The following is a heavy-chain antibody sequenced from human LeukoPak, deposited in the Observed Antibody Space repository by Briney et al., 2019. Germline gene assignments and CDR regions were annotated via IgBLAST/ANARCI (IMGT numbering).Heavy chain of an antibody. V-gene: IGHV3-23*01. Sequence: PGASLRLSCAASGFTFSSYAMSWVRQAPGKGLGWVSAISGSGGSTYYADSVKGRFTISRDNSKNTLYLQMNSLRAEDTAVYYCAKDGGYTPYYFDYWGQGTLVTVSS. CDR3: AKDGGYTPYYFDY. CDR1: GFTFSSYA. D-gene: IGHD5-18*01. J-gene: IGHJ4*02. CDR2: ISGSGGST.